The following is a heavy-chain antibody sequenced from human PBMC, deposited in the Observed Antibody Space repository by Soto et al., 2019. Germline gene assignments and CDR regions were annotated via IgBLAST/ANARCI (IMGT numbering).Heavy chain of an antibody. J-gene: IGHJ6*02. Sequence: SETLSLTCTVSGGSISSYYWSWIRQPPGKGLEWIGYIYYSGSTNYNPSLKSRVTISVDTSKNQFSLKLSSVTAADTAVYYCARGMVRGVINYYYYYGMDVWGQGTTVTVSS. CDR3: ARGMVRGVINYYYYYGMDV. D-gene: IGHD3-10*01. V-gene: IGHV4-59*01. CDR2: IYYSGST. CDR1: GGSISSYY.